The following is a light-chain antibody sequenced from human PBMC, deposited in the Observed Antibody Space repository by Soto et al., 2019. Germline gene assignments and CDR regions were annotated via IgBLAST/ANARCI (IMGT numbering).Light chain of an antibody. CDR2: EVI. J-gene: IGLJ1*01. CDR3: SSYTSRDTLV. CDR1: SSDVGGYNY. V-gene: IGLV2-14*01. Sequence: QSALTQPASVSGSPGQSITIACTGTSSDVGGYNYVSWYQQHPDKAPQLIISEVINRPSGVSNRFSGSKSGNTAFLTVAGLQAEDEAVYYCSSYTSRDTLVFGTGTKGTVL.